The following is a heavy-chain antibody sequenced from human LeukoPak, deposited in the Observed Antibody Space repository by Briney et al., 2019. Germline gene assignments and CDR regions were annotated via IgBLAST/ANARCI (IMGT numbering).Heavy chain of an antibody. D-gene: IGHD1-26*01. CDR2: ISSSSSYI. CDR3: ARGHSGSYYIRSDAFDI. CDR1: GFTFSSYS. J-gene: IGHJ3*02. V-gene: IGHV3-21*01. Sequence: PGRSLRLSCAASGFTFSSYSMNWVRQAPGKGLEWVSSISSSSSYIYYADSVKGRFTISRDNAKNSLYLQMNSLRAEDTAVYYCARGHSGSYYIRSDAFDIWGQGTMVTVSS.